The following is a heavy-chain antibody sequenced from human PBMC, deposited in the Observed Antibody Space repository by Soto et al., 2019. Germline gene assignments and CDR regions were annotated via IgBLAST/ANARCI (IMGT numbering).Heavy chain of an antibody. D-gene: IGHD6-19*01. CDR2: IWYDGSNK. J-gene: IGHJ4*02. CDR3: ARDPIAVAANPPLFDY. Sequence: QVQLVESGGGVVQPGRSLRLSCAASGFTFSSYGMHWVRQAPGKGLEWVAVIWYDGSNKYYADSVKGRFTISRDNSKNTLYLQMNSLRAEDTAVYYCARDPIAVAANPPLFDYWGQGTLVTVSS. V-gene: IGHV3-33*01. CDR1: GFTFSSYG.